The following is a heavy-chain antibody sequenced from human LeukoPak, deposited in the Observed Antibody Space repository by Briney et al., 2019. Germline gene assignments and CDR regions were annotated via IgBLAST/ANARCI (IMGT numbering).Heavy chain of an antibody. CDR3: AKILHGAAAGTGPDY. CDR2: INSGGTVT. Sequence: GGSLRLSCAASGFTFSDFWMHWVRQAPGKGLVWVSRINSGGTVTNYADSVKGRLTISRDNAKSTLYLQMNSLRAEDTAVYYCAKILHGAAAGTGPDYWGQGTLVTFSS. CDR1: GFTFSDFW. D-gene: IGHD6-13*01. J-gene: IGHJ4*02. V-gene: IGHV3-74*01.